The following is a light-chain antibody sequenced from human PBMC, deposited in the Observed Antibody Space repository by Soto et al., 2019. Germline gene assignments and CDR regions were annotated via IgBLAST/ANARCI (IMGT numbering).Light chain of an antibody. J-gene: IGKJ2*01. CDR3: QQYGDSPPT. V-gene: IGKV3-20*01. Sequence: IVLTQSPGTLSFSPGERATLSCRASQSVSSAFFAWYQQKPGQPLRLLIYAAASRATGIPDRFSGSGSATDFTLTISRLEPEDFAVYYCQQYGDSPPTFGRGTKVEIK. CDR1: QSVSSAF. CDR2: AAA.